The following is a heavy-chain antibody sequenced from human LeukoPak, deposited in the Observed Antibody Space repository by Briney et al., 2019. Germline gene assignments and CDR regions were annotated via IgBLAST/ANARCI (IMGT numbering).Heavy chain of an antibody. CDR2: INPNSGGT. Sequence: VSVKVSCKASGYTFTGYYMHWVRQAPGQGLEWMGWINPNSGGTNYAQKFQGRVTMTRDTSISTAYMELSRLRSDDTAVYYCARAACSGGSCYFDYWGQGTLVTVSS. D-gene: IGHD2-15*01. CDR1: GYTFTGYY. J-gene: IGHJ4*02. CDR3: ARAACSGGSCYFDY. V-gene: IGHV1-2*02.